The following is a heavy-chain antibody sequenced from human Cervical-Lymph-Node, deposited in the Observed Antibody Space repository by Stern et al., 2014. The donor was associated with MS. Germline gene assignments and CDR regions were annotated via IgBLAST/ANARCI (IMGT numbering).Heavy chain of an antibody. CDR2: IYYSVGT. V-gene: IGHV4-31*03. CDR1: GDSITRTDYF. D-gene: IGHD3-3*02. Sequence: QVQLQESGPGLVKPSQTLSLTCTVSGDSITRTDYFWSWIRQHPGKGLEWIGYIYYSVGTYYNPSLKSRVSISADTSKNQFSLKLTSVTAADPAVYYCARGDISDHWGQGILVTVSS. CDR3: ARGDISDH. J-gene: IGHJ5*02.